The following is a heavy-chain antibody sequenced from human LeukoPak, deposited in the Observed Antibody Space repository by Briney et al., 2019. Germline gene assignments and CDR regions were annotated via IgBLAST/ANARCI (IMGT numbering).Heavy chain of an antibody. D-gene: IGHD3-16*01. CDR1: GFTFSSYA. V-gene: IGHV3-23*01. CDR3: ARSRMITFGGVTDY. CDR2: ISGSGGST. Sequence: PGGSLRLSCAASGFTFSSYAMSWVRQAPGKGLEWVSAISGSGGSTYYADSVKGRFTNSRDNAKNSLYLQMNSLRAEDTAVYYCARSRMITFGGVTDYWGQGTLVTVSS. J-gene: IGHJ4*02.